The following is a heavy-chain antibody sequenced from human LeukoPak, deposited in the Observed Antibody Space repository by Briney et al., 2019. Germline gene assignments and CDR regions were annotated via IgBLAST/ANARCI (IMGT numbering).Heavy chain of an antibody. CDR2: ISAYNGNT. D-gene: IGHD6-13*01. CDR3: ARVASVDYFDY. J-gene: IGHJ4*02. Sequence: ASVKVSCKASGGTFSSYAISWVRQAPGQGLEWMGWISAYNGNTNYARKLQGRVTMTTDTSTSTAYMELRSLRSDDTAVYYCARVASVDYFDYWGQGTLVTVSS. V-gene: IGHV1-18*01. CDR1: GGTFSSYA.